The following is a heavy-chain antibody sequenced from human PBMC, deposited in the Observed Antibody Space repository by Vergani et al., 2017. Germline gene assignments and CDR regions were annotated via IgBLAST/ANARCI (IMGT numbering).Heavy chain of an antibody. CDR1: GSTFTSYY. V-gene: IGHV1-46*01. CDR2: INPSGGST. CDR3: ARGEVIPAAMYYYYGMDV. J-gene: IGHJ6*02. Sequence: QVQLVQSGAEVKKPGASVKVSCKASGSTFTSYYMHWVRQAPGQGLEWMGIINPSGGSTSYAQKFQGRVTMTTDTSTSTAYMELRSLRSDDTAVYYCARGEVIPAAMYYYYGMDVWGQGTTVTVSS. D-gene: IGHD2-2*01.